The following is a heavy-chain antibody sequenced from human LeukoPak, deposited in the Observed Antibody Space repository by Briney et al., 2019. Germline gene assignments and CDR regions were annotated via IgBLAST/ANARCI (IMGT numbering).Heavy chain of an antibody. J-gene: IGHJ4*02. CDR2: IYSGGST. V-gene: IGHV3-66*01. CDR1: GFTVSSNY. CDR3: ARDQEMYYFDY. Sequence: GGSLRLSCAASGFTVSSNYISWVRQAPGEGLEWVSVIYSGGSTYYADSVKGRFTISRDNSKNTLYLQMNSLRAEDTAVYYCARDQEMYYFDYWGQGTLVTVSS.